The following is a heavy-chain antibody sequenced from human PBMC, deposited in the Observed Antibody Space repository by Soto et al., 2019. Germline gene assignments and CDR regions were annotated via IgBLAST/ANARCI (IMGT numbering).Heavy chain of an antibody. J-gene: IGHJ5*02. D-gene: IGHD6-13*01. Sequence: QVQLQESGPGLVKPSQTLSLTCTVSGGSISSGGYYWSWIRQHPGKGLEWIGYIYYSGSTYYNPSLKSRVTISVATSKNQCSLKLSSVTAADTAVYYCARDHIAAAGRFDPWGQGTLVTVSS. V-gene: IGHV4-31*03. CDR3: ARDHIAAAGRFDP. CDR1: GGSISSGGYY. CDR2: IYYSGST.